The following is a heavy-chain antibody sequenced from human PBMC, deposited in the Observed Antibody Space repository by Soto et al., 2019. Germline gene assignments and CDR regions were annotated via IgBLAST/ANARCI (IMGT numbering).Heavy chain of an antibody. J-gene: IGHJ4*02. D-gene: IGHD4-17*01. Sequence: ASVKVSCKASGYTFTSYDINWVRQATGQGLEWMGWMNPNSGNTGYAQKFQGRVTMTRNTSISTAYMELSSLRSEDTAVYYCAITGGDYDNFDYWGQGTLVTVSS. CDR1: GYTFTSYD. CDR2: MNPNSGNT. CDR3: AITGGDYDNFDY. V-gene: IGHV1-8*01.